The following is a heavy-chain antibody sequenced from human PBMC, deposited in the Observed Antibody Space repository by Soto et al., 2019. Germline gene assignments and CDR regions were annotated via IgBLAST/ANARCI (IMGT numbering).Heavy chain of an antibody. CDR1: GYAFTRYY. J-gene: IGHJ1*01. CDR3: ARAMDSSSPHEYFQH. D-gene: IGHD6-6*01. CDR2: INPSGGRT. Sequence: QVQLVQSGAEVKKPGASVKVSCKASGYAFTRYYMHWVRQAPGQGLEWMGIINPSGGRTSYAQKFQGRVTMNRDTSTSTVYMQRSSLRSEDTAVYYCARAMDSSSPHEYFQHWGQGTLVTVSS. V-gene: IGHV1-46*01.